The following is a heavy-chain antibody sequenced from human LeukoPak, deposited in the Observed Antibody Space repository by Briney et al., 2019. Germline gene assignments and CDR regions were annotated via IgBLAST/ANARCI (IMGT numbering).Heavy chain of an antibody. J-gene: IGHJ3*02. Sequence: GGSLRLSCAASGFTFSSYWMHWVRQAPGKGLVWVSRINTDGSSTSYADSVKGRFTISRDNAKNTLYLQMNSLRAEDTAVYYYARGYYDFWSGYYAFDIWGQGTMVTVSS. V-gene: IGHV3-74*01. CDR2: INTDGSST. CDR3: ARGYYDFWSGYYAFDI. D-gene: IGHD3-3*01. CDR1: GFTFSSYW.